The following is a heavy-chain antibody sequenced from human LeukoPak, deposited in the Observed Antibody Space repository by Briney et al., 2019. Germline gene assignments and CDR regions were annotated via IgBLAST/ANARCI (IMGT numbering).Heavy chain of an antibody. CDR2: IYYSGST. V-gene: IGHV4-59*01. Sequence: SETLSLTCTVSGGSISSYYWSWIRQPPGKGLEWIGYIYYSGSTNYNPSLKGRVTISVDTSKNQFSLKLSSVTAADTAVYYCARSDGGPFDYWGQGTLVTVSS. D-gene: IGHD4-23*01. CDR1: GGSISSYY. J-gene: IGHJ4*02. CDR3: ARSDGGPFDY.